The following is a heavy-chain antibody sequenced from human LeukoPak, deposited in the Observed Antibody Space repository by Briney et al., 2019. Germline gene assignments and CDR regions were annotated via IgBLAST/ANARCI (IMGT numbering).Heavy chain of an antibody. CDR1: GFTFSSYS. D-gene: IGHD2-2*02. CDR2: ISSSSSYI. V-gene: IGHV3-21*04. CDR3: ATDYCSSTSCYTGDY. J-gene: IGHJ4*02. Sequence: GGSLRLSCAASGFTFSSYSMNWVRQAPGKGLEWVSSISSSSSYIYCADSVKGRFTISRDNAKNSLYLQMNSLRAEDTAVYYCATDYCSSTSCYTGDYWGQGTLVTVSS.